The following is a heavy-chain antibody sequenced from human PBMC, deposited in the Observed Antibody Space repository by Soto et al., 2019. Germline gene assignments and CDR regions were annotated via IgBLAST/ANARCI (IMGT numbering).Heavy chain of an antibody. J-gene: IGHJ4*02. CDR3: ARGRGSTGYLGREHYFDY. CDR1: GFSVTNNY. CDR2: IDIGGHT. Sequence: EVPVVESGGGLVQPGGSLRLSCAASGFSVTNNYMNWVRQAPGKGLEWVSIIDIGGHTYYADSVKDRFTISRDNSRNTLYRHMDSLRAEDTAVYYCARGRGSTGYLGREHYFDYWGQGTLVTVSP. V-gene: IGHV3-66*01. D-gene: IGHD2-2*01.